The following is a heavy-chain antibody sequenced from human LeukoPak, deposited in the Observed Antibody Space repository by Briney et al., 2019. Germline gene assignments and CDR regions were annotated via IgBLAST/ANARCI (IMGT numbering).Heavy chain of an antibody. CDR2: ISRNSYT. Sequence: GGSLRLSCAASGFTFSDYYMSWIRQAPGKGLEWVSYISRNSYTNYADSVKGRFTISRDNAKNSLYLQMASLRAEDTAVYYCAKRIAVAGPYFDYWGQGALVTVSS. V-gene: IGHV3-11*06. J-gene: IGHJ4*02. D-gene: IGHD6-19*01. CDR3: AKRIAVAGPYFDY. CDR1: GFTFSDYY.